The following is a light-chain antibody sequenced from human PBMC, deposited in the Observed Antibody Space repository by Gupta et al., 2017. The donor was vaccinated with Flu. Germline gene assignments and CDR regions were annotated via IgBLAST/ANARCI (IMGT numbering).Light chain of an antibody. CDR2: YVS. V-gene: IGLV2-14*04. CDR3: TSYKNTQNGWV. CDR1: SSDVGGYDY. J-gene: IGLJ3*02. Sequence: IAITSTGTSSDVGGYDYVSWYQQHPGKAPELLMFYVSRRPSGISERFSGSKSGTTASLTINGLQAEDEAYYYCTSYKNTQNGWVFGGGTKLTVL.